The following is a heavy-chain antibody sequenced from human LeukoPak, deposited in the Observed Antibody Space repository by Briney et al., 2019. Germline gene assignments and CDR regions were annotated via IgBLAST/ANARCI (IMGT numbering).Heavy chain of an antibody. V-gene: IGHV4-59*01. J-gene: IGHJ5*02. Sequence: SETLSLTCTVSGGSISSYYWSWIRQPLGKGLEWIGYIYYSGSTNYNPSLKSRVTISVDTSKNQFSLKLSSVTAADTAVYYCARDHYYDSSLEPWGQGTLVTVSS. CDR1: GGSISSYY. CDR2: IYYSGST. D-gene: IGHD3-22*01. CDR3: ARDHYYDSSLEP.